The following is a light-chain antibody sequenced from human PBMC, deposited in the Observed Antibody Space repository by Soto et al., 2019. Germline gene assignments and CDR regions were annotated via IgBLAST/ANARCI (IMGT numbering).Light chain of an antibody. J-gene: IGLJ1*01. CDR1: SSDVGGYNY. Sequence: QSALTQPPSASGSPGQSVTISSTGTSSDVGGYNYVSWYQQHPGKAPKLMIYEVSKRPSGVPDRFSGSKSGNTASLTVSGLQAEDEADYYCSSYAGSNGVFGTGTKVTVL. V-gene: IGLV2-8*01. CDR2: EVS. CDR3: SSYAGSNGV.